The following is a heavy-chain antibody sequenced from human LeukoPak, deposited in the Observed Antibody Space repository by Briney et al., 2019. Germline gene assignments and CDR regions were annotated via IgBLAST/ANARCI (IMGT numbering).Heavy chain of an antibody. V-gene: IGHV4-4*07. D-gene: IGHD3-22*01. J-gene: IGHJ4*02. CDR1: GGSITGYY. CDR2: VYSSGVG. Sequence: PSETLSLTYTVSGGSITGYYCNWIRQPAGQGLEWLGRVYSSGVGNYNPSLTSRVTMSVDTSKNQFSLKLTSLTAADTAVYYCAREEFLHEIDSSGYFVYWGQGTLVTVSS. CDR3: AREEFLHEIDSSGYFVY.